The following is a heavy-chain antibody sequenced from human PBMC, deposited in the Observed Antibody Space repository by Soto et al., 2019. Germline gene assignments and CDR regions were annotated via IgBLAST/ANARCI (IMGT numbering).Heavy chain of an antibody. CDR1: GFTFSSYT. CDR2: ISGSGANT. Sequence: LRLSCAASGFTFSSYTMNWVRQAPWKVLEWVSAISGSGANTYYAASVKGRVTISRANSKSPLYPPMNSMRAEDTAVYYCAKVVDTGYYVKGDLDVWGRGTTVTVSS. J-gene: IGHJ6*02. V-gene: IGHV3-23*01. D-gene: IGHD3-10*02. CDR3: AKVVDTGYYVKGDLDV.